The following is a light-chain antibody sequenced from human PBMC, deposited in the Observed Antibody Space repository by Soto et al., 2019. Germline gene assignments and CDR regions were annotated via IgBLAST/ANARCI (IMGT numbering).Light chain of an antibody. CDR1: QSVSSSY. J-gene: IGKJ5*01. CDR3: QQYGSAPPIP. Sequence: NHPPGNVSSSPVNAPPLSCSAIQSVSSSYLAWYQQKPGQAPRLLIYGASSRATGIPDRFSGSGSGTDFTLTISRREPEDFAVYYCQQYGSAPPIPFGQGTRLEIK. V-gene: IGKV3-20*01. CDR2: GAS.